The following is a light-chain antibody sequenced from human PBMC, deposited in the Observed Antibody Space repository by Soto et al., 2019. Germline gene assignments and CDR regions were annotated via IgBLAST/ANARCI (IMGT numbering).Light chain of an antibody. CDR2: GAS. V-gene: IGKV3-15*01. CDR3: QQYSNWPLT. J-gene: IGKJ4*01. CDR1: QNINNN. Sequence: EIVMTQYPVTLSVSPGERVTLSCWASQNINNNLAWYQQRPGQAPRLLIYGASTRATAIPARLSGSGSGTEFTLTISSLQSEDFAVYYCQQYSNWPLTIGGGTKVEIK.